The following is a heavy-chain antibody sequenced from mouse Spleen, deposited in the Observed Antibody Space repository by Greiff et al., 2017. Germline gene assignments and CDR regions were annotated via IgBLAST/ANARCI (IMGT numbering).Heavy chain of an antibody. J-gene: IGHJ2*01. Sequence: VQLQQSGGGLVKPGGSLKLSCAASGFTFSSYTMSWVRQTPAKRLEWVATISSGGSYTYYPDSVKGRFTISRDNAKNTLYLQMSSLRSEDTAMYYCARHDYGSDYWGQGTTLTVSS. CDR3: ARHDYGSDY. CDR2: ISSGGSYT. V-gene: IGHV5-9-3*01. CDR1: GFTFSSYT. D-gene: IGHD1-1*01.